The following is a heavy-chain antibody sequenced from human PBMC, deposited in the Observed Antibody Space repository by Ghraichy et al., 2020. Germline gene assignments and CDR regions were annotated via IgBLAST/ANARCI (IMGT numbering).Heavy chain of an antibody. CDR1: GYSISRGYY. Sequence: LRLSCAVSGYSISRGYYWGWIRQPPGKGLEWIGTIYHSGSTYYNPSLKSRVTISVDTSNNQFSLKLTSVTAADTAIYYCTRRPFTTYGLGWFDPWGQGTLVTVSS. CDR2: IYHSGST. CDR3: TRRPFTTYGLGWFDP. D-gene: IGHD3-3*01. V-gene: IGHV4-38-2*01. J-gene: IGHJ5*02.